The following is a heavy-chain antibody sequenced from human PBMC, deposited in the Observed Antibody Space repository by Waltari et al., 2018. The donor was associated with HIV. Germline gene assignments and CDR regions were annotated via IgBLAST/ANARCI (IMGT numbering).Heavy chain of an antibody. CDR2: IYPSDSDT. J-gene: IGHJ3*02. CDR3: ARRGNNYGDAFDI. D-gene: IGHD4-17*01. V-gene: IGHV5-51*03. Sequence: AEVKKPGEYLTISCKASGYDFTTYWIGWVRQMPGKGLECMGLIYPSDSDTKYTPSFQGQVTLSADKSINTAYLHWSSLKAPDTAIYYCARRGNNYGDAFDIWGQGTMVNVS. CDR1: GYDFTTYW.